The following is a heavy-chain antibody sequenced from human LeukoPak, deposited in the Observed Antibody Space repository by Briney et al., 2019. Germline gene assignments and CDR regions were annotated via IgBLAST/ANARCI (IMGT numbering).Heavy chain of an antibody. Sequence: ASVKVSCKASGYTFTSYAMNWVRQAPGQGLEWMGWISAYNGNTNYAQKLQGRVTMTTDTSTSTAYMELRSLRSDDTAVYYCARDSPTVTYYYFDYWGQGTLVTVSS. CDR2: ISAYNGNT. V-gene: IGHV1-18*01. CDR1: GYTFTSYA. J-gene: IGHJ4*02. CDR3: ARDSPTVTYYYFDY. D-gene: IGHD4-11*01.